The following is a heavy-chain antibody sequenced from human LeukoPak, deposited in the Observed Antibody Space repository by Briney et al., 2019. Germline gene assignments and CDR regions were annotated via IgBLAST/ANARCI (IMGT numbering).Heavy chain of an antibody. CDR3: ARGGHEDHYYYYGMDV. D-gene: IGHD3-16*01. CDR2: IYHSGST. J-gene: IGHJ6*02. CDR1: GGSISSGGYS. Sequence: PSETLSLTCAVSGGSISSGGYSWSWIRQPPGKGLEWIGYIYHSGSTYYNPSLKSRVTISVDRSKNQFSLKLSSVTAADTAVYYCARGGHEDHYYYYGMDVWGQGTTVTASS. V-gene: IGHV4-30-2*01.